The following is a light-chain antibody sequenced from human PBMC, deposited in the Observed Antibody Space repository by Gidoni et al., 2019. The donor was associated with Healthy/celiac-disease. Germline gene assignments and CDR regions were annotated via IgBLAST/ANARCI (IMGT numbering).Light chain of an antibody. V-gene: IGKV3-11*01. Sequence: EIVLTQSPATLSLSPGERATLSCSASQSVSSYLAWYQQKPGQAPRLLIYDASNSATGIPARFSGSGSGTDFTLTINSLEPEDFAVYYCQQRSNWPPLFGGGTKVEIK. J-gene: IGKJ4*01. CDR2: DAS. CDR3: QQRSNWPPL. CDR1: QSVSSY.